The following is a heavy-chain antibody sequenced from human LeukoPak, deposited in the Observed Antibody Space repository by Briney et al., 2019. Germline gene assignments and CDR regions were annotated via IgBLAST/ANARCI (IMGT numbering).Heavy chain of an antibody. V-gene: IGHV4-59*01. CDR2: IYYSGST. CDR1: GFTFSSYA. Sequence: PGGSLRLSCAASGFTFSSYAMSWIRQPPGKGLEWIGYIYYSGSTNYNPSLKSRVTISVDTSKNQFSLKLSSVTAADTAVYYCARDRDGYNYFDPWGQGTLVTVSS. J-gene: IGHJ5*02. D-gene: IGHD5-24*01. CDR3: ARDRDGYNYFDP.